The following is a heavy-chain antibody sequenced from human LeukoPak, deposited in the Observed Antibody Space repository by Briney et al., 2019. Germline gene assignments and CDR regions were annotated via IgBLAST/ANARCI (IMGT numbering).Heavy chain of an antibody. Sequence: PSETLSLTCTVSGGSISSGDYYWSWIRQPPGKGLEWIGYIYYSGSTYYNPSLKSRVTISVDTSKNQFSLKLSSVTAADTAVYYCARDLGDGYSSGYFDYWGQGTLVTVSS. CDR1: GGSISSGDYY. J-gene: IGHJ4*02. V-gene: IGHV4-30-4*01. CDR2: IYYSGST. CDR3: ARDLGDGYSSGYFDY. D-gene: IGHD5-24*01.